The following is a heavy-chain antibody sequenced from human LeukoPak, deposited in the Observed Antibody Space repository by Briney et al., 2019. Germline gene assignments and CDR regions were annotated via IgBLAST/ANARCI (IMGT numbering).Heavy chain of an antibody. J-gene: IGHJ4*02. CDR2: TYYRSKWYN. CDR1: GDSVSSNSAA. Sequence: SQTLSLTCAISGDSVSSNSAAWNWVRQSPSRGLGWLGRTYYRSKWYNDYAGSVKSRITINPDTSKNQFSLQLNSVTPEDTAVYYCARGPYYDFWSGYYNFDYWGQGTLVTVSS. D-gene: IGHD3-3*01. CDR3: ARGPYYDFWSGYYNFDY. V-gene: IGHV6-1*01.